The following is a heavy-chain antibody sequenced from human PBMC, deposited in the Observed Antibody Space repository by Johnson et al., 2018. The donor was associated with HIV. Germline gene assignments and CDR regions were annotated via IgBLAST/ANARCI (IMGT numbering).Heavy chain of an antibody. V-gene: IGHV3-15*01. D-gene: IGHD3-22*01. CDR3: TTTGTLYYDSSGYSTSDAFDI. CDR2: IKSKTDGGTT. J-gene: IGHJ3*02. Sequence: VQLVESGGGVVQPGGSLRLSCVASGFTVSSNYMSWVRQAPGKGLEWVGRIKSKTDGGTTDYAAPVKGRFTISRDDSKNTLYLQMNSLKTEDTAVYYCTTTGTLYYDSSGYSTSDAFDIWGQGTMVTVSS. CDR1: GFTVSSNY.